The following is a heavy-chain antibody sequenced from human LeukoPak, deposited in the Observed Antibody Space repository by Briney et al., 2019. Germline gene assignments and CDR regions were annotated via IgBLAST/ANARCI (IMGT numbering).Heavy chain of an antibody. D-gene: IGHD3-10*01. J-gene: IGHJ4*02. V-gene: IGHV3-23*01. CDR3: ARSVVGEFDY. CDR1: GFTFSRYA. Sequence: PGGSLRLSCTASGFTFSRYAINWVRQAPGKGLEWVSGISGSGGSTYYADSVKGRFTISRDNSKNTVYLQMNSLRAEDTAVYYCARSVVGEFDYWGQGTLVTVSS. CDR2: ISGSGGST.